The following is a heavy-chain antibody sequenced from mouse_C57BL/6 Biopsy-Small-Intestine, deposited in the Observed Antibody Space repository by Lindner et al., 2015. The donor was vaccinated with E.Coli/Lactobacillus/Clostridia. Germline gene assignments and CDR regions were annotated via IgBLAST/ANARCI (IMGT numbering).Heavy chain of an antibody. CDR2: IYPRSGNT. Sequence: VQLQESGAELARPGASVKLSCKASGYTFTSYGISWVKQRTGQGLEWIGEIYPRSGNTYYNEKFKGKATLTADKSSSTAYVELRSLTSEDSAVYFCARANYGSVMDYWGQGTSVTVSS. CDR1: GYTFTSYG. D-gene: IGHD1-1*01. V-gene: IGHV1-81*01. CDR3: ARANYGSVMDY. J-gene: IGHJ4*01.